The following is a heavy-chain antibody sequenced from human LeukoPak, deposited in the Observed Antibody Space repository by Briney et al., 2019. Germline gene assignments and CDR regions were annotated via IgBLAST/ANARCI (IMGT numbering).Heavy chain of an antibody. CDR1: GFTFSSYA. CDR2: INHSGRT. D-gene: IGHD2-2*01. CDR3: AGVLPVAPYYGMDV. J-gene: IGHJ6*04. Sequence: GSLRLSCAASGFTFSSYAMSWIRQPPGKGLEWIGEINHSGRTNYNPSLKSRVTISIDTSKKQFSLKLSSVTAADTAVYYCAGVLPVAPYYGMDVWGKGTTVTISS. V-gene: IGHV4-34*08.